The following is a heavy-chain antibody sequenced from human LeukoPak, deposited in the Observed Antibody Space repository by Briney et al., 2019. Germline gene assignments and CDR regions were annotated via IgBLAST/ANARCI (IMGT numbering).Heavy chain of an antibody. CDR2: INHSGST. CDR3: ARHSLNYNILTGLDY. V-gene: IGHV4-34*01. CDR1: GGSFSGYY. J-gene: IGHJ4*02. D-gene: IGHD3-9*01. Sequence: SETLSLTCAVYGGSFSGYYWSWIRQPPGKGLEWIGEINHSGSTNYNPSLKSRVTISVDTSKNQFFLKLTSVTAADTAVFYCARHSLNYNILTGLDYWGQGTLVTVSS.